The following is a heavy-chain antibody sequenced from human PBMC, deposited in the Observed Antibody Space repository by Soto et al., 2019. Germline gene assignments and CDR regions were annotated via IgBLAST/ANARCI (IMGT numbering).Heavy chain of an antibody. CDR1: GGSISSGGYS. Sequence: QLQLQESGSGLVKPSQTLSLTCAVSGGSISSGGYSWSWIRQPPGKGLEWIGYIYQSGSTFYNPSLKSRVTLSLDRAKNQFSLKVSSVTAADTAVYYCAGLYSSGWYFDYWGQGTLVIVSS. CDR2: IYQSGST. V-gene: IGHV4-30-2*01. J-gene: IGHJ4*02. D-gene: IGHD6-19*01. CDR3: AGLYSSGWYFDY.